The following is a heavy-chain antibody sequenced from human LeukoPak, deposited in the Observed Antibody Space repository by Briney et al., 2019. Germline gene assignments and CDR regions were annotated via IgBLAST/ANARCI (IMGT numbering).Heavy chain of an antibody. CDR2: ISGSGGST. Sequence: GGSLRLSCAASGFTFSSYAMSWVRQAPGEGLEWVSAISGSGGSTYYADSVKGRFTISRDNSKNTLYLKMNSLRAEDTAVYYCAKVAYYYDSSGYHGLDAFDIWGQGTMVTVSS. J-gene: IGHJ3*02. D-gene: IGHD3-22*01. CDR1: GFTFSSYA. V-gene: IGHV3-23*01. CDR3: AKVAYYYDSSGYHGLDAFDI.